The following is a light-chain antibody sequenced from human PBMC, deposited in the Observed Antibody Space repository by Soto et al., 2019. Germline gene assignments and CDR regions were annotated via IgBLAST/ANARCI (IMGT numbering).Light chain of an antibody. CDR3: QQSYSSLS. Sequence: DIQMTQSPSSLSASVGDRVTITCRASQSISSFLNWYQQKPGKAPNLLIYGASSLQSGVPSRFSGSGSGTHFTLTISSLQPGDFTTYYCQQSYSSLSCGQGTKLEIK. CDR1: QSISSF. V-gene: IGKV1-39*01. J-gene: IGKJ2*03. CDR2: GAS.